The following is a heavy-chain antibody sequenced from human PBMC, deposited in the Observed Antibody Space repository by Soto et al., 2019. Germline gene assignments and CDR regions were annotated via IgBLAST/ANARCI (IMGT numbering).Heavy chain of an antibody. V-gene: IGHV1-69*06. D-gene: IGHD2-21*02. CDR1: GGTFSSYA. CDR2: IIPIFGTA. Sequence: QVQLVQSGAEVKKPGSSVKVSCKASGGTFSSYAISWVRQAPGQGLEWMGGIIPIFGTANYAQKFQGRVTITADKSTSTAYMDMSSLRSEDTAVYYCAIGYCGGDCYPPYYFDYWGQGTLVTVSS. CDR3: AIGYCGGDCYPPYYFDY. J-gene: IGHJ4*02.